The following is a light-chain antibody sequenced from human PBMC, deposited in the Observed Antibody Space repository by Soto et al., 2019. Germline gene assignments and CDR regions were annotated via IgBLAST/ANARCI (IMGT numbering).Light chain of an antibody. Sequence: QSVLTQPPSVSGSPGQSVTISCTGTSSDVGNYNRVSWYQQPPGTAPKVIIYEVSNRPSGVPDRFSGSKSGNTASLTICGLQAEDEADYYCSSYTSSSTYVFGTGTKLTVL. V-gene: IGLV2-18*02. CDR1: SSDVGNYNR. J-gene: IGLJ1*01. CDR3: SSYTSSSTYV. CDR2: EVS.